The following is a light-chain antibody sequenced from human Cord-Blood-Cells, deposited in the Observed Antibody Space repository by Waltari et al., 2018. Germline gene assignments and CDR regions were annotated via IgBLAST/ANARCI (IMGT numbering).Light chain of an antibody. J-gene: IGKJ1*01. CDR2: AAS. CDR1: QGISSY. Sequence: AIRMTQSPSSFPASTGDRVTITCRARQGISSYLAWYQQKPGKAPKPLFSAASTLKSGFPTRFSGSGSGTDFTFTISCLQSEDFSTYDCQQYYSYPWTFGQGTKVEIK. CDR3: QQYYSYPWT. V-gene: IGKV1-8*01.